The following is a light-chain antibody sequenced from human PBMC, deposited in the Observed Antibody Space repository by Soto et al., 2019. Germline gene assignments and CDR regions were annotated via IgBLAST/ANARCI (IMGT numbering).Light chain of an antibody. J-gene: IGKJ5*01. CDR2: AAS. Sequence: DIQMTQSPSSLSASVGDRVTITCLASQSISSYLNWYQHKPGKAPKLLIYAASSLQSGVPSRFSGSGSGTDFTLTISSLQPEDFATYYCQQSYSTPPTTFGQGTRLEIK. V-gene: IGKV1-39*01. CDR3: QQSYSTPPTT. CDR1: QSISSY.